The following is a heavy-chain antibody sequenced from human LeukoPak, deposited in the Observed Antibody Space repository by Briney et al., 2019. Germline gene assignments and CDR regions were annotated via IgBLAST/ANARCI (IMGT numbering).Heavy chain of an antibody. Sequence: GGSLRLSCGASGFTFSTHDMHWVRQAPGKGLEWVAVISYDGSNKYYADSVKGRFTISRDNSKNTLYLQMNSLRAEDTAVYYCAKGYYYDSSGYYGTDAFDIWGQGTMVTVSS. J-gene: IGHJ3*02. CDR2: ISYDGSNK. V-gene: IGHV3-30*18. CDR1: GFTFSTHD. CDR3: AKGYYYDSSGYYGTDAFDI. D-gene: IGHD3-22*01.